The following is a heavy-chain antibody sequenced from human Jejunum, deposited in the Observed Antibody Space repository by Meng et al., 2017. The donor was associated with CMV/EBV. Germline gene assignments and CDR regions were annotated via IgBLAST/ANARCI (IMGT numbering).Heavy chain of an antibody. CDR2: IKQDGSEK. CDR3: ARVTELWLHYFDY. CDR1: GFPFSSYW. Sequence: ASGFPFSSYWMSWVRQAPGKGLEWVANIKQDGSEKYYVDSVKGRFTISRDNAKNSLYLQMNSLRAENTAVYYCARVTELWLHYFDYWGQGTLVTVSS. J-gene: IGHJ4*02. V-gene: IGHV3-7*03. D-gene: IGHD5-18*01.